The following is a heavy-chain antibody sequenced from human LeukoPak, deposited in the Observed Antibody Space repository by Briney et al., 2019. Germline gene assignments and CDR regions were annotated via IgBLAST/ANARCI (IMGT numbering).Heavy chain of an antibody. CDR2: IIPIFGTA. D-gene: IGHD6-6*01. Sequence: SVKVSCKASGGTFSSYAISWVRQAPGQGLEWMGGIIPIFGTANYARKFQGRVTITADESTSTAYMELSSLRSEDTAVYYCARDRLVQGYFDYWGQGTLVTVSS. CDR3: ARDRLVQGYFDY. CDR1: GGTFSSYA. J-gene: IGHJ4*02. V-gene: IGHV1-69*01.